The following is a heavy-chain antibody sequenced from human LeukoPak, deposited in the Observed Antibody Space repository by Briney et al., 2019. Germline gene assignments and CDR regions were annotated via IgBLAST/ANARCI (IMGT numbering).Heavy chain of an antibody. Sequence: KSGGSLRLSCAASGFTFSNFGMNWVRQAPGKGLEWVSSISRSGNYIYFADSVKGRFTISRDNAKNSLYLQMISLRAEDTAVYYCAFGHDYGDYEVYYYMDVWGRGTTVTVSS. V-gene: IGHV3-21*01. J-gene: IGHJ6*03. CDR2: ISRSGNYI. CDR1: GFTFSNFG. D-gene: IGHD4-17*01. CDR3: AFGHDYGDYEVYYYMDV.